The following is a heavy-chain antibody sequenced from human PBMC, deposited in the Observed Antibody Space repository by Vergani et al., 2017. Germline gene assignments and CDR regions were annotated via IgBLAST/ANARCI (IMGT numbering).Heavy chain of an antibody. CDR3: AKEQIAVGRYFDY. CDR1: GFTFDDYA. D-gene: IGHD6-19*01. V-gene: IGHV3-9*01. J-gene: IGHJ4*02. CDR2: ISWNSGSI. Sequence: VQLVESGGGVVQPGRSLRLSCAASGFTFDDYAMHWVRQAPGKGLEWVSGISWNSGSIGYADSVKGRFTISRDNSKNTLYLQMNSLRAEDTAVYYCAKEQIAVGRYFDYWGQGTLVTVSS.